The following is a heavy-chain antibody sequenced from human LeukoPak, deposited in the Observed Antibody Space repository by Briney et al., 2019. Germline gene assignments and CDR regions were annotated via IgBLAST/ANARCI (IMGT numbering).Heavy chain of an antibody. J-gene: IGHJ4*02. CDR3: ARGVSSGPDY. Sequence: ASVKVSCKASGYTFTSYDINWVRQATGQGLEWMGWMNPNSDNTGYAQKFQGRVTITRNTSISTAYMALSGLRSEDTAVYYCARGVSSGPDYWGQGTLVTVSS. D-gene: IGHD6-19*01. CDR1: GYTFTSYD. CDR2: MNPNSDNT. V-gene: IGHV1-8*03.